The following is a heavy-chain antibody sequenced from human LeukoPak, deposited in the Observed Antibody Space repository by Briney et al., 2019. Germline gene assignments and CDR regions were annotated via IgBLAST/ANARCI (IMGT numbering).Heavy chain of an antibody. V-gene: IGHV1-69*06. J-gene: IGHJ4*02. CDR1: GGTFSSYA. CDR3: ARVSMITFGGVIDKGGYYFDY. CDR2: IIPIFGTA. Sequence: SVKVSCKASGGTFSSYAISWVRQAPGQGLEWMGGIIPIFGTANYAQKFQGRVTITADKSTSTAYMELSGLRSEDTAVYYCARVSMITFGGVIDKGGYYFDYWGQGTLVTVSS. D-gene: IGHD3-16*02.